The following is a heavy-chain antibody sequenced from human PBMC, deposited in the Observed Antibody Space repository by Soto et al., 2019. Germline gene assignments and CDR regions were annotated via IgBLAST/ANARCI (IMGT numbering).Heavy chain of an antibody. CDR1: GFTFSSYA. CDR3: ARAVITGTIGSYYYYYGMDV. J-gene: IGHJ6*02. V-gene: IGHV3-30-3*01. Sequence: GGSLRLSCAASGFTFSSYAMHWVRQAPGKGLKWVAVISYDGSNKYYADSVKGRFTISRDNSKNTLYLQMNSLRAEDTAVYYCARAVITGTIGSYYYYYGMDVWGQGTTVTVSS. D-gene: IGHD1-7*01. CDR2: ISYDGSNK.